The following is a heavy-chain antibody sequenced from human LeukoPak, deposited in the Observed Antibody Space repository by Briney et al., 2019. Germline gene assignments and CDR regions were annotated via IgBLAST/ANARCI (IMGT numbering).Heavy chain of an antibody. CDR2: IYHSGST. J-gene: IGHJ4*02. Sequence: SETLSLTCAVSGGSISSSNWWSWVRQPPGKGLEWIGEIYHSGSTNYNPSLKSRVTISVDKSKNQFSLKLSSVTAADTAVYYCAVDTAMVHTDGGYWGQGTLVTVSS. CDR1: GGSISSSNW. V-gene: IGHV4-4*02. CDR3: AVDTAMVHTDGGY. D-gene: IGHD5-18*01.